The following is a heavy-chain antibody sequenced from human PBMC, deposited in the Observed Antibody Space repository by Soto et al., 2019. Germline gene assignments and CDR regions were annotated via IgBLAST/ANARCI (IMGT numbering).Heavy chain of an antibody. CDR2: IDTYGSAT. CDR3: VRVLKSIGWDNDVFDI. J-gene: IGHJ3*02. D-gene: IGHD6-19*01. V-gene: IGHV3-74*01. CDR1: GFTFSSYS. Sequence: PGGSLRLSCAASGFTFSSYSMNWVRQAPGKGLVWVSRIDTYGSATKYADSVEGRFSISKDNAENTLYLQMNNLRVDDTAVYYCVRVLKSIGWDNDVFDIWGQGTMVTVSS.